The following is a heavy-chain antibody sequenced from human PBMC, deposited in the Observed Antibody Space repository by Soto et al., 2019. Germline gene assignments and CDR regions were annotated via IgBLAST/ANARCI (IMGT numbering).Heavy chain of an antibody. CDR1: GFTFSRYW. CDR2: ISSYGSDT. J-gene: IGHJ6*02. D-gene: IGHD3-16*01. V-gene: IGHV3-74*01. CDR3: ASNYAYAEGYYWYGIDV. Sequence: GGSLRHSCAASGFTFSRYWMHWVRQAPGKGLVWVSRISSYGSDTHYADSVKGRFTISRDNAKNTLYLQMNSLRADDTAVYYCASNYAYAEGYYWYGIDVWGQGTTVTVSS.